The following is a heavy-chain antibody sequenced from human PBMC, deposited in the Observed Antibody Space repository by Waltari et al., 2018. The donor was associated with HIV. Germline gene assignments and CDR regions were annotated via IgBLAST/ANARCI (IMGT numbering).Heavy chain of an antibody. CDR2: IHYNGRT. V-gene: IGHV4-39*07. Sequence: QFKLQESGPRLRKPSETLSLTCTIPGGPMNTSDYYWGWVRQPPGKGLEWIGNIHYNGRTFYNPSLQSRVTLSLDKSDNQFFLNFISVIAADTAVYYCARDSGLFMYDSRRAVLNWFDPWGQGLLVTVSS. CDR3: ARDSGLFMYDSRRAVLNWFDP. CDR1: GGPMNTSDYY. J-gene: IGHJ5*02. D-gene: IGHD3-9*01.